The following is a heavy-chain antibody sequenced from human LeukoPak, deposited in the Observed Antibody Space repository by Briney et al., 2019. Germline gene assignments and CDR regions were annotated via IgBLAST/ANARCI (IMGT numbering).Heavy chain of an antibody. CDR1: GFTFSDYN. J-gene: IGHJ6*02. Sequence: GGSLRLSCAASGFTFSDYNMNWVRQAPGKGLEWVSYITDSGNTIHYADSVKGRFTISRDNARNSLYLQMNSLRAEDTAVYYCARSIGLTGGGVDVWGQGTTVTVSS. CDR3: ARSIGLTGGGVDV. V-gene: IGHV3-11*01. D-gene: IGHD3-9*01. CDR2: ITDSGNTI.